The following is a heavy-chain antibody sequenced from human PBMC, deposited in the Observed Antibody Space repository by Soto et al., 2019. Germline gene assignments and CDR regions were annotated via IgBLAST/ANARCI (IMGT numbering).Heavy chain of an antibody. CDR2: ISWNSGRI. Sequence: EMQLVESGGGLVQPGMSLSLSCAASGFTFDDYAMYWVRQVPGKGLEWVSGISWNSGRIGYADSVKGRFTISRDNAKKSLYLQMNSLRPADTALYYCTKARLWGGDGYNSYYYNAMDVWGQGTTVTFAS. V-gene: IGHV3-9*01. D-gene: IGHD3-16*01. J-gene: IGHJ6*02. CDR1: GFTFDDYA. CDR3: TKARLWGGDGYNSYYYNAMDV.